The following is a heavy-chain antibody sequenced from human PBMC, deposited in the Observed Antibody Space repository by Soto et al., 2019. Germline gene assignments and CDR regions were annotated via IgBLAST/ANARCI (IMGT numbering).Heavy chain of an antibody. V-gene: IGHV4-39*01. CDR3: ARHFSTTSAFDS. CDR1: GGSISGSSYY. CDR2: IYYSGNT. J-gene: IGHJ4*02. Sequence: QLQLQESGPGLVKPSETLSLTCAVSGGSISGSSYYWGWIRQTPGEGLEWIGSIYYSGNTYYNPSLRSRISRSVDTSRERCSLKLGSVTAADAGVYYCARHFSTTSAFDSWGQGTLVNVSS. D-gene: IGHD6-13*01.